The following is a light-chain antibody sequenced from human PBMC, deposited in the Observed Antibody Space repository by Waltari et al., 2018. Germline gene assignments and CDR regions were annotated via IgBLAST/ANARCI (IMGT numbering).Light chain of an antibody. V-gene: IGKV3-20*01. Sequence: ETVLTQSPASLSLSPGARATLSWRASQCVGRTLAWYQQRPGQAPRRLNYEASRRATGLPDRLSGSGAGTDFSLTISRLEPEDFAVYYCQKYGTRPATFGQGTKVEVK. J-gene: IGKJ1*01. CDR2: EAS. CDR3: QKYGTRPAT. CDR1: QCVGRT.